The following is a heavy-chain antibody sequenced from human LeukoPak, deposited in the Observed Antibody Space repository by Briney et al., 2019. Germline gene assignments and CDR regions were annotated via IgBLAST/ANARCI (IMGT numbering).Heavy chain of an antibody. CDR2: INHSGST. Sequence: PSETLSLTCAVYGGSFSGYYWSWIRQPPGKGLEWIGEINHSGSTNYNPSLKSRVTISVDTSKNQFSLKLSSVTAADTAVYYCATTSDYYGSGSYPLVEVWGKGTTVTISS. CDR1: GGSFSGYY. J-gene: IGHJ6*04. D-gene: IGHD3-10*01. V-gene: IGHV4-34*01. CDR3: ATTSDYYGSGSYPLVEV.